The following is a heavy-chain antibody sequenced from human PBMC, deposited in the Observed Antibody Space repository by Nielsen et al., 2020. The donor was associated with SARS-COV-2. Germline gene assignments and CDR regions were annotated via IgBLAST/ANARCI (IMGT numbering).Heavy chain of an antibody. J-gene: IGHJ4*02. V-gene: IGHV4-59*01. CDR2: IYYSGST. CDR1: GGSISSYY. Sequence: SETLSLTCTVSGGSISSYYWSWIRQPPGKGLEWIGYIYYSGSTNYNPSLKSRVTISVDTSKNQFSLKLSSVTAADTAVYYCARRPCSGGSCLSFDYWGQGTLVTVSS. D-gene: IGHD2-15*01. CDR3: ARRPCSGGSCLSFDY.